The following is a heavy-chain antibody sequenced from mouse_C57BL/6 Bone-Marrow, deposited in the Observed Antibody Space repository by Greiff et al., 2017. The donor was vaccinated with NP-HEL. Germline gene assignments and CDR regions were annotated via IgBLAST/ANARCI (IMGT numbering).Heavy chain of an antibody. CDR1: GYTFTDYN. CDR2: INPNNGGT. D-gene: IGHD1-1*01. Sequence: EVQLQQSGPELVKPGASVKMSCKASGYTFTDYNMHWVKQSHGKSLEWIGYINPNNGGTSYNQKFKGKATLTVNKSSSTAYMELRSLTSEDSAVYYCAREGHYYGSSYVWYYFDYWGQGTTLTVSS. CDR3: AREGHYYGSSYVWYYFDY. J-gene: IGHJ2*01. V-gene: IGHV1-22*01.